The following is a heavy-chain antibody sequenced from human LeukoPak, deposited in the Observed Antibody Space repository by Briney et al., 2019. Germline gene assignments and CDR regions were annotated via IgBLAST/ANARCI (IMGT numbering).Heavy chain of an antibody. CDR1: GYTFTGYY. V-gene: IGHV1-2*02. J-gene: IGHJ5*02. D-gene: IGHD3-10*01. CDR2: INPNSGGT. CDR3: ARGRMITMVRGVTGWFDP. Sequence: ASVKVSCKASGYTFTGYYMHWVRQAPGQGLEWMGWINPNSGGTNYAQKFQGRVIMTRDTSISTAYMELSRLRSDDTAVYYCARGRMITMVRGVTGWFDPWGQGTLVTVSS.